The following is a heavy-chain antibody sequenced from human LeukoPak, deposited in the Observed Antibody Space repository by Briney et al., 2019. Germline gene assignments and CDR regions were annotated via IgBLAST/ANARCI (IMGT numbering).Heavy chain of an antibody. CDR1: GGTFSSYA. J-gene: IGHJ4*02. V-gene: IGHV1-69*05. CDR3: ASASPYGDYLLY. Sequence: ASVKVSCKASGGTFSSYAISWVRQAPGQGLEWMGGIIPIFGTANYAQKFQGRVTITTDESTSTAYMELSSLRSEDTAVYYCASASPYGDYLLYWGQGTLVPVSS. CDR2: IIPIFGTA. D-gene: IGHD4-17*01.